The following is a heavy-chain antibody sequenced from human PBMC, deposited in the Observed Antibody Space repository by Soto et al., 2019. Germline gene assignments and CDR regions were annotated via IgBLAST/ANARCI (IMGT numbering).Heavy chain of an antibody. CDR1: GDSVSSNSAA. D-gene: IGHD2-21*01. CDR2: TYYRSRWDN. V-gene: IGHV6-1*01. J-gene: IGHJ6*02. Sequence: SQTLSLTCAISGDSVSSNSAAWIWIRQSPSRGLEWLGRTYYRSRWDNDYAVSVKSRITIDPDTSKNQFSLHLYSVTPEDTAVYYCAGVAWFRGMDVWGQGTTVTVSS. CDR3: AGVAWFRGMDV.